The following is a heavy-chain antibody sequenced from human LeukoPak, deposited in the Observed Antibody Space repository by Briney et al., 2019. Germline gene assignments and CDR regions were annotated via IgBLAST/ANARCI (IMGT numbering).Heavy chain of an antibody. D-gene: IGHD3-10*01. V-gene: IGHV5-10-1*01. CDR3: ARRQYYGSGSYYNDFDY. CDR2: IDPSDSYT. J-gene: IGHJ4*02. Sequence: GESLRISCKGSGYSFTSYWISWVRQMPGKGLEWMGRIDPSDSYTNYSPSFQGHVTISADKSISTAYLQWSSLKASDTAMYYCARRQYYGSGSYYNDFDYWGQGTLVTVSS. CDR1: GYSFTSYW.